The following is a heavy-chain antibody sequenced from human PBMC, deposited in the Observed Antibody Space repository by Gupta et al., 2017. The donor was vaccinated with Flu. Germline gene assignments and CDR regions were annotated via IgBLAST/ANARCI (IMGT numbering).Heavy chain of an antibody. CDR1: GFNFRNYE. CDR3: ARVHWDN. Sequence: EAQLVESGRGLVQPGGVLTLACAASGFNFRNYEVRWVRMVPGRGLEWISFISQTAETYYTDPVRSSFTISRDNDNNSVYLQMTGLRDDDTAVYYCARVHWDNWGQGTPVTVSS. V-gene: IGHV3-48*03. J-gene: IGHJ4*02. CDR2: ISQTAET.